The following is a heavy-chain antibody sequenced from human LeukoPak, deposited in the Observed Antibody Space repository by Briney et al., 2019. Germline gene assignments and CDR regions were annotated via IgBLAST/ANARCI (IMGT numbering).Heavy chain of an antibody. D-gene: IGHD1-14*01. CDR1: GYTFSSYG. Sequence: GGSLRLSCAASGYTFSSYGMHWVRQAPGKGLEWVAVIWYDGSNKYYADSVKGRFTISRDNSKNTLYLQMNSLRAEDTAVYYCAREPYRRAPNYYYYGMDVWGQGTTVTVSS. CDR2: IWYDGSNK. J-gene: IGHJ6*02. CDR3: AREPYRRAPNYYYYGMDV. V-gene: IGHV3-33*01.